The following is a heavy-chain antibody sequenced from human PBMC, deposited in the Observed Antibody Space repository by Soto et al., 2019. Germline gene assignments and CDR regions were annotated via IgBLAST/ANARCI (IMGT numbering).Heavy chain of an antibody. CDR3: AIGTKISSWFKLRMDV. Sequence: ASETLSLTCAVYGGSFSGYYWSWIRHPPGKELEWIGDINHSGSTNYNPSLKSRVTISVDTSKNQFALKLSSVTAADTAVYYCAIGTKISSWFKLRMDVWGQGTTVTVS. CDR1: GGSFSGYY. V-gene: IGHV4-34*01. D-gene: IGHD6-13*01. CDR2: INHSGST. J-gene: IGHJ6*02.